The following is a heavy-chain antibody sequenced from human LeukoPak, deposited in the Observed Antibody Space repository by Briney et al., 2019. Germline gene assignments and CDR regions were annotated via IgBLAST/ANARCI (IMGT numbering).Heavy chain of an antibody. Sequence: SETLSLTCTVSGGSISGSSYYWGWIRQPPGKGLEWIGSIYYSGSTYYNPSLKSRVTISVDTSKNQFSLKLSSVTAADTAVYYCADWGSSLSFDLWGRGTLVTVSS. V-gene: IGHV4-39*01. J-gene: IGHJ2*01. CDR1: GGSISGSSYY. D-gene: IGHD7-27*01. CDR2: IYYSGST. CDR3: ADWGSSLSFDL.